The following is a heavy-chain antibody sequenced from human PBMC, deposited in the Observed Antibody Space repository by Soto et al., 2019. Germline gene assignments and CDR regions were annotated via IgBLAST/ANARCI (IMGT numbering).Heavy chain of an antibody. J-gene: IGHJ4*02. V-gene: IGHV1-18*01. CDR2: INTYNGDT. D-gene: IGHD2-15*01. Sequence: QVQLVQSGAEVKRPGAAVKVSCKSYGYTFTSYGISWVRQAPGQGLEWMGWINTYNGDTKYAHNLQDRVTMTTDTSTTTTYMEVRSLRSDDTAVYYCAREYCRGGRCYDPDYWGQGTLVTVSS. CDR1: GYTFTSYG. CDR3: AREYCRGGRCYDPDY.